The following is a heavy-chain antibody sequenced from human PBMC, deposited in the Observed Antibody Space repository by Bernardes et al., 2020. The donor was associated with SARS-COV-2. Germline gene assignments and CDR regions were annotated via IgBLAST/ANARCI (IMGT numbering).Heavy chain of an antibody. Sequence: ASVKVSCKTSGYTFTAYVIIWVRQAPGQGLESMGWISAYNGYTNYAQKFQGRVTMTTDTSTSTAHMELRSLRSDDTAVYYCARALISDCSGGSCYPDYGDYFDYWGQGTLLTVSS. V-gene: IGHV1-18*01. J-gene: IGHJ4*02. CDR2: ISAYNGYT. CDR1: GYTFTAYV. D-gene: IGHD2-15*01. CDR3: ARALISDCSGGSCYPDYGDYFDY.